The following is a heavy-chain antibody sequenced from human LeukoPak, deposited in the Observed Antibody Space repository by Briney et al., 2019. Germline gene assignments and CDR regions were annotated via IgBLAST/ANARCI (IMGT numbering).Heavy chain of an antibody. CDR2: ISNSGTTK. Sequence: GGSLRLSCAASGFTFGSYSMNWVRQAPGKGLEWLAFISNSGTTKYYADSVKGRFTISRDNAENSLYLQMNSLSADDTAVYYCAIDYGDFVSYYYGVDVWGQGTTVAVSS. CDR3: AIDYGDFVSYYYGVDV. D-gene: IGHD4-17*01. V-gene: IGHV3-48*04. CDR1: GFTFGSYS. J-gene: IGHJ6*02.